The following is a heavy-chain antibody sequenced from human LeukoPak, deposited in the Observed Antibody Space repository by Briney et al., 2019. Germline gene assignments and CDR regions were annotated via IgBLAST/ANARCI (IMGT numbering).Heavy chain of an antibody. J-gene: IGHJ4*02. D-gene: IGHD7-27*01. V-gene: IGHV4-61*01. CDR1: GGSISSSSYY. CDR2: IYHSGST. Sequence: SETLSLTCTVSGGSISSSSYYWNWIRQPPGKGLEWIGYIYHSGSTNYNPSLKSRVTISVDTSKNQFSLKLSSVTAADTAVYYCARGLGTVTYYFDYWGQGTLVTVSS. CDR3: ARGLGTVTYYFDY.